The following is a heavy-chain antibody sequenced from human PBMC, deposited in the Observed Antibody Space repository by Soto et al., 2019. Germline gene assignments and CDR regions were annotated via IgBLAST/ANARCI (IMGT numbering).Heavy chain of an antibody. Sequence: PGGSLRLSCAASGFTSSSYAMSWVRQAPGKGLEWVSIITSDGRTYYADSVKGRFTISRDNSKNTVYLQMNSLRAEDTAVYYCAKDYSTVTTDPLILVLVDYWGQGALVTVSS. CDR2: ITSDGRT. CDR3: AKDYSTVTTDPLILVLVDY. D-gene: IGHD4-17*01. V-gene: IGHV3-23*01. J-gene: IGHJ4*02. CDR1: GFTSSSYA.